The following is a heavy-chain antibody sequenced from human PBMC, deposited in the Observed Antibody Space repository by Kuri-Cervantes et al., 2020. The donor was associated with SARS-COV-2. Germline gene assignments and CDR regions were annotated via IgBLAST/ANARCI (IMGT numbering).Heavy chain of an antibody. D-gene: IGHD3-22*01. Sequence: GSLRLSCTVSGGSISSSSYYWGWIRQPPGKGLEWIGSIYYSGSTYYNPSLKSRVTISVDTSKNQFSLKLSSVTAADTAVYYCASAQGPYYYDSSGYYRFDYWGQGTPVTVSS. CDR3: ASAQGPYYYDSSGYYRFDY. V-gene: IGHV4-39*01. CDR2: IYYSGST. CDR1: GGSISSSSYY. J-gene: IGHJ4*02.